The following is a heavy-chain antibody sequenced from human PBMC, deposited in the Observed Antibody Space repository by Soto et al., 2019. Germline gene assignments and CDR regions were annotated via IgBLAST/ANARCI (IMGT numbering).Heavy chain of an antibody. CDR3: ASRYGSSFDY. CDR2: IYYSGST. J-gene: IGHJ4*02. D-gene: IGHD6-13*01. V-gene: IGHV4-59*08. Sequence: SETLSLTCNVSGGSISSHYYWSWIRQPPGEGLEWIGYIYYSGSTNYNPSLKSRVTISVDTSKNQFSLKLSSVTAADTAVYYCASRYGSSFDYWGQGTLVTVSS. CDR1: GGSISSHYY.